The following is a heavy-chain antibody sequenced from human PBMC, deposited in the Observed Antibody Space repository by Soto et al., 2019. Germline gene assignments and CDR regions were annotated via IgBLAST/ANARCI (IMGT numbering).Heavy chain of an antibody. D-gene: IGHD5-12*01. J-gene: IGHJ4*02. V-gene: IGHV3-48*01. CDR1: GFTFSSYS. Sequence: GGSLRLSCAASGFTFSSYSMNWVRQAPGKGLEWVSYISSSSSTIYYADSVKGRFTISRDNAKNSLYLQMNSLRAEDTAVYYCARVGLSGYDFSGTIDYWGQGTLVTVSS. CDR2: ISSSSSTI. CDR3: ARVGLSGYDFSGTIDY.